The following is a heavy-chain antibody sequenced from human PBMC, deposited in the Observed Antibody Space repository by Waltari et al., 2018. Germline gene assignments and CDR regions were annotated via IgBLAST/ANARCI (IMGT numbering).Heavy chain of an antibody. CDR1: GYTFTSYY. Sequence: QVQLVQSGAEVKKPGASVKVSCKASGYTFTSYYMHWVRQAPGQGLEWMGIINPSGGSTSYAQKFQGRVTMTRDTSTSTVYMELSSLRSEDTAVYYCARGRRIFGVVTIGGWFDPWGQGTLVTVSS. J-gene: IGHJ5*02. V-gene: IGHV1-46*01. CDR2: INPSGGST. D-gene: IGHD3-3*01. CDR3: ARGRRIFGVVTIGGWFDP.